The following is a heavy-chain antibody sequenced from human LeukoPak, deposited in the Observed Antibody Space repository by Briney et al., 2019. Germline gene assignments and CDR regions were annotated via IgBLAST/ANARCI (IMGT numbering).Heavy chain of an antibody. D-gene: IGHD5-12*01. V-gene: IGHV3-23*01. CDR1: GFTLRTYA. J-gene: IGHJ4*01. CDR2: ISGSAGFT. CDR3: AKEYSGYDFDC. Sequence: PGGTLRLSCVASGFTLRTYAMSWVRQAPGKGREWGSAISGSAGFTYYADAVRGRFTVSRDISTNTVFLQMDSLRAGDTAVYYCAKEYSGYDFDCWGQGTLVTVSS.